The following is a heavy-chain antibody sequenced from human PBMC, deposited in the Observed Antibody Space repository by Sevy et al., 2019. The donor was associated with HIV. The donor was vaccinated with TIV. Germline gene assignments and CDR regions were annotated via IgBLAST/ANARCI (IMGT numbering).Heavy chain of an antibody. CDR2: INPDSGDT. V-gene: IGHV1-2*02. J-gene: IGHJ4*02. CDR1: GYTFTGYH. Sequence: ASVKVSCKASGYTFTGYHMHCLRQAPGQGLEWMGWINPDSGDTKYAQKFQGRVTMTRDTSSSTAYMELRRLRSDDTAVYYCARSFCSSTTCFYYFDHWGQGTLVTVSS. D-gene: IGHD2-2*01. CDR3: ARSFCSSTTCFYYFDH.